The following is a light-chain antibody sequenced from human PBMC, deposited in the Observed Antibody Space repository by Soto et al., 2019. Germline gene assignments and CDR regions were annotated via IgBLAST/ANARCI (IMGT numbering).Light chain of an antibody. V-gene: IGLV1-40*01. CDR2: GNT. CDR3: QSYDSSLSGYV. CDR1: SSNIGAGYD. J-gene: IGLJ1*01. Sequence: QSVLTQPPSVSGAPGQRVTISCTGSSSNIGAGYDVHWYQQRPGTAPKLLIFGNTNRPSGVPDRFSGSKSGTSASLAITGLQAEDEGDYYCQSYDSSLSGYVFGTGTKVTVL.